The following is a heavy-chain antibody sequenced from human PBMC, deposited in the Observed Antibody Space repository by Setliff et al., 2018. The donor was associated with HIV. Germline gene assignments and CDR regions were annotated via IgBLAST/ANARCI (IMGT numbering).Heavy chain of an antibody. D-gene: IGHD3-22*01. J-gene: IGHJ4*02. CDR1: GDSISNYY. CDR3: ARLRITMIMVPNYFDY. CDR2: IYTTGST. V-gene: IGHV4-4*09. Sequence: SETLSLTCTVSGDSISNYYWSWVRQPPGEGLEWIGYIYTTGSTNYNPSLKSRVTMSVDTSKNQFSLRLTSVTAADTAVYFCARLRITMIMVPNYFDYWGQGTLVTVS.